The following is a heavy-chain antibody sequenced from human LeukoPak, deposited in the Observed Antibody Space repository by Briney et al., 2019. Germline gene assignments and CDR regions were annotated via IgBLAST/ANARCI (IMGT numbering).Heavy chain of an antibody. Sequence: ASVKVSCKASGYTFTDYAMNWVRQAPGQGLEWMGWINTYTGNATFAQGFTGRFVFSLDTSVSTAYLQISSLKAEDTAVYYCARGTVAGIRWFDYWGQGTLVTVSS. J-gene: IGHJ4*02. D-gene: IGHD6-19*01. CDR2: INTYTGNA. CDR1: GYTFTDYA. CDR3: ARGTVAGIRWFDY. V-gene: IGHV7-4-1*02.